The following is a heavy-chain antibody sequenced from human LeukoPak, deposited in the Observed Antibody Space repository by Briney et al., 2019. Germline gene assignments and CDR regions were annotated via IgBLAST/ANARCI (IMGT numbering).Heavy chain of an antibody. V-gene: IGHV3-23*01. CDR3: AKERRRVDTSMIRSYFFDS. CDR1: GFTFSSSA. CDR2: ITGDGVTT. J-gene: IGHJ4*02. Sequence: PGGSLRLSCAASGFTFSSSAMSWVRQTPSKGLEWLSSITGDGVTTYYADSVKGRFTISRDNSKNILFLQMNGLRAEDSASYFCAKERRRVDTSMIRSYFFDSWGQGTPVTVSS. D-gene: IGHD3-16*01.